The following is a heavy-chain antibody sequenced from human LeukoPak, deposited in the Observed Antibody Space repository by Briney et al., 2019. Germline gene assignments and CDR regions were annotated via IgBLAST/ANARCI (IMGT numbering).Heavy chain of an antibody. CDR3: AKYVGGTMSLL. J-gene: IGHJ4*02. D-gene: IGHD1-26*01. CDR2: IDQSGST. V-gene: IGHV4-39*01. Sequence: SETLTLPCTVSGGPIISRNSDWGWIRQPPGKGLEWIVRIDQSGSTSYNPSLKSRVTISLHTSRNLFSLKLSSVTPADTAIYYCAKYVGGTMSLLWAQGTRVAVSS. CDR1: GGPIISRNSD.